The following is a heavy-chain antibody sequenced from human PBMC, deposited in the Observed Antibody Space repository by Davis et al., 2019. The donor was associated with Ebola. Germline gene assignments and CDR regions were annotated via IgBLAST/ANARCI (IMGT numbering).Heavy chain of an antibody. CDR1: GYTFTSYY. J-gene: IGHJ4*02. V-gene: IGHV1-46*01. CDR3: ARASGSSGYYYVFGY. CDR2: INPSGGST. Sequence: ASVKVSCKASGYTFTSYYMHWVRQAPGQGLEWMGIINPSGGSTSYAQKFQGRVTMTRDPSTSTVYMELSSLRSEDTAVYYCARASGSSGYYYVFGYWGQGTLVTVSS. D-gene: IGHD3-22*01.